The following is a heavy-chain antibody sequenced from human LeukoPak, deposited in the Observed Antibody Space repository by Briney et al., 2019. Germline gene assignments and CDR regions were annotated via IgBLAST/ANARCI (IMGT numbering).Heavy chain of an antibody. CDR3: ARNSGTHAFDI. CDR1: GGSISRYY. CDR2: IYYSGST. V-gene: IGHV4-59*01. J-gene: IGHJ3*02. Sequence: PSETLSLTCTVSGGSISRYYWSWIRQPPGKGLEWIGYIYYSGSTNYNPSLKSRVTISVETSKNQFSLKMSSVTAADTAVYYCARNSGTHAFDIWRQGTMVTVSS. D-gene: IGHD1-14*01.